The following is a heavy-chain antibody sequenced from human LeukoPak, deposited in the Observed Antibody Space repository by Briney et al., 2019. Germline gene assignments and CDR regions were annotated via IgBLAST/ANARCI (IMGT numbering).Heavy chain of an antibody. CDR3: ATLMAHLDY. CDR2: INPNSGDT. Sequence: ASVKVSCKAFGYTFTDYHMHWVRQAPGQGLEWMGWINPNSGDTNYAQKFQGRVTMTRDTTTSTAYMELSRLRSDDTAVFYCATLMAHLDYWGQGTLVTVSS. J-gene: IGHJ4*02. D-gene: IGHD2-8*01. V-gene: IGHV1-2*02. CDR1: GYTFTDYH.